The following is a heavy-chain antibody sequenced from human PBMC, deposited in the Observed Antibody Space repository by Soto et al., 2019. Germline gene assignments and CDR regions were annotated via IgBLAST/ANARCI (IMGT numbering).Heavy chain of an antibody. CDR1: GYTFTSYG. CDR2: ISAYSGST. J-gene: IGHJ4*02. D-gene: IGHD6-13*01. V-gene: IGHV1-18*01. CDR3: ARSIAAAVDFDY. Sequence: QVQLVQSGAEVKKPGASVKVSCKASGYTFTSYGISWVRQAPGQGLEWMGWISAYSGSTNYAQKLQGRVTMTTDTSTSTAYRELRSLRSDDTAVYYCARSIAAAVDFDYWGQGTLGTVSS.